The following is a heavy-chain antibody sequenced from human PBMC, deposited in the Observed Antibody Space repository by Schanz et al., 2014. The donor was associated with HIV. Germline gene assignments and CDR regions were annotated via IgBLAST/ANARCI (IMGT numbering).Heavy chain of an antibody. J-gene: IGHJ6*02. D-gene: IGHD3-3*01. CDR1: GFTFSNYG. CDR2: IWFDGRNK. Sequence: VQLLESGGGLVLPGKSLRLSCEASGFTFSNYGMHWVRQAPGKGLEWVAVIWFDGRNKYYGDSVKGRFMISRDNSNNTLYLQMNSLRAEDTAVYFCTRGRFLERGGMDVWGQGTTVTVSS. CDR3: TRGRFLERGGMDV. V-gene: IGHV3-33*08.